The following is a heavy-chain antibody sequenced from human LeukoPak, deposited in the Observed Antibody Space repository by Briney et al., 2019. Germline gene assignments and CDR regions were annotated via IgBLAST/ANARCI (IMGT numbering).Heavy chain of an antibody. CDR3: VRDRVGPDY. Sequence: QSGRSLRLSCAASGFTFSSAWMHWVRQAPGTGLVWVSRITDDATTTYADSVKGRFTISRDNAKNILYLQMNSLRAEDTAVYYCVRDRVGPDYWGQGTLVTVSS. CDR2: ITDDATT. J-gene: IGHJ4*02. CDR1: GFTFSSAW. D-gene: IGHD1-26*01. V-gene: IGHV3-74*03.